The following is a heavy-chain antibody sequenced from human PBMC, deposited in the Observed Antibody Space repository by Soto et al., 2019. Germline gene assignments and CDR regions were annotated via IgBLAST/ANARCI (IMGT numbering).Heavy chain of an antibody. J-gene: IGHJ6*02. CDR2: ISSSSSTI. V-gene: IGHV3-48*01. Sequence: PGGSLRLSCAASGFTFSSYSMNWVRQAPGKGLEWVSYISSSSSTIYYADSVKGRFTISRDNAKNSLYLQMNSLRAEDTAVYYCAREVVVVTPSGYYYYGMDVWGQGTTVTVSS. CDR1: GFTFSSYS. CDR3: AREVVVVTPSGYYYYGMDV. D-gene: IGHD2-21*02.